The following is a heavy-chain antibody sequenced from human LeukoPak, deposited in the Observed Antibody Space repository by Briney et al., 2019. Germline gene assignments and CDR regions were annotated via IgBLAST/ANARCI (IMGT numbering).Heavy chain of an antibody. D-gene: IGHD3-10*01. CDR1: GFTFSSYA. Sequence: GSLRLSCAASGFTFSSYAMSCVRHAPVLGLEWVSAFSGSGGSTYYADSVKGRFTISRDNSKNTLYLQMNSLRAEDTAVYYCAKDHSVLLWFGELLLSAFDIWGQGTMVTVSS. V-gene: IGHV3-23*01. CDR2: FSGSGGST. CDR3: AKDHSVLLWFGELLLSAFDI. J-gene: IGHJ3*02.